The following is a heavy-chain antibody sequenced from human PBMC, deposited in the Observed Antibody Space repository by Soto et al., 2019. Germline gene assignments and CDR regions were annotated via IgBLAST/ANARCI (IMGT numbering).Heavy chain of an antibody. D-gene: IGHD3-9*01. CDR3: AHKGPDDWPVGY. CDR2: IYWDDSK. V-gene: IGHV2-5*02. Sequence: QITSKESGPTLVRPTQTLTLTCAFSGFSLSTSGVGVGWIRQPPGKALGWLAVIYWDDSKHYSPSLRSRLTITTDTSKNQVVLTMTNMDPMDTVTYCCAHKGPDDWPVGYWGPGNLVTVSS. CDR1: GFSLSTSGVG. J-gene: IGHJ4*02.